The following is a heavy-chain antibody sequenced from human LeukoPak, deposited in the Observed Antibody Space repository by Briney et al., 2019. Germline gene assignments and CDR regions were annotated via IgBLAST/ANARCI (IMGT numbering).Heavy chain of an antibody. D-gene: IGHD3-22*01. CDR3: ARETGSSGYMPSRGGAFDI. V-gene: IGHV3-33*01. J-gene: IGHJ3*02. Sequence: GRSLRLSCAASGFTFSSYGMHWVRQAPGKGLEWVAVIWYDGSNKYYADSVKGRFTISRDNSKNTLYLQMNSLRAEDTAVYYCARETGSSGYMPSRGGAFDIWGQGTMVTVSS. CDR2: IWYDGSNK. CDR1: GFTFSSYG.